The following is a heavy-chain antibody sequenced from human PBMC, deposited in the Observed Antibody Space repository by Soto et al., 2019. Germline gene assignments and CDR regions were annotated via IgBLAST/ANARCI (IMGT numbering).Heavy chain of an antibody. Sequence: EVQLVESGGGLVQPGRSLRLSCAASGFTFDDYAMHWVRQAPGKGLEWVSGISWNSGSIGYAAFVEGRFTISRDNAKYALYLQMNSMIAENTALYYCAKAISPVTTDYLYFDIWGRGTQVNVSS. D-gene: IGHD4-17*01. V-gene: IGHV3-9*01. CDR3: AKAISPVTTDYLYFDI. CDR1: GFTFDDYA. J-gene: IGHJ2*01. CDR2: ISWNSGSI.